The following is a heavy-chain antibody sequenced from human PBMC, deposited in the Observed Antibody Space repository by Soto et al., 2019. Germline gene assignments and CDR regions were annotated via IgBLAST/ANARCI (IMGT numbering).Heavy chain of an antibody. CDR1: GYTFTSHY. Sequence: QVQLVQSGAEMKKPGASVKLSCKAFGYTFTSHYVHWVRQAPGQGLEWMGVIHPNGSPTVYAQNFQGRLIMTTDTSTSTFYMELSSLRSDDTAVYYCARDHSYCDSYWWLDPWGQGTLVTVSS. J-gene: IGHJ5*02. V-gene: IGHV1-46*01. CDR2: IHPNGSPT. CDR3: ARDHSYCDSYWWLDP. D-gene: IGHD2-21*01.